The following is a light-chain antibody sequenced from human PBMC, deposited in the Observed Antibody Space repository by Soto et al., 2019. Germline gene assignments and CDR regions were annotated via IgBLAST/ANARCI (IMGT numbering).Light chain of an antibody. CDR2: EVT. Sequence: QSALTQPASVSGSPGQSITISCTGTSGDIGSYNRVSWYQQHPGKAPKLIIYEVTDRPSGVSNRFSGSKSGNTASLTISGLRAGEEAEYSCSSYTNINTGACVFGTGTKVTVL. CDR1: SGDIGSYNR. CDR3: SSYTNINTGACV. V-gene: IGLV2-14*01. J-gene: IGLJ1*01.